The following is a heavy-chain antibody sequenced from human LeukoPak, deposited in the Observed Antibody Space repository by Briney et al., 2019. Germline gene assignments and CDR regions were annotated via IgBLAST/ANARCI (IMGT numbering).Heavy chain of an antibody. CDR2: IHPGDSDT. J-gene: IGHJ4*02. CDR1: GYSFTNYW. CDR3: ARRINGGTVDS. Sequence: GESLKISCKGSGYSFTNYWIGWVRQMPGKGLEWMGIIHPGDSDTRYSPSFQGQVTISADKSLNTAYLQWSSLKASDTAMYYCARRINGGTVDSWGQGTLVTVSS. V-gene: IGHV5-51*01. D-gene: IGHD2-15*01.